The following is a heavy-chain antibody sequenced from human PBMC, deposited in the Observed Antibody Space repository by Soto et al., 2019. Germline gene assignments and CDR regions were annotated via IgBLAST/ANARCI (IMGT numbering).Heavy chain of an antibody. J-gene: IGHJ4*02. D-gene: IGHD2-21*02. CDR3: GRDGGYYGIDS. CDR2: IGTAGDT. CDR1: GFSFSTYN. V-gene: IGHV3-13*01. Sequence: EVELLESGGGLVKPGGSLRLSCAASGFSFSTYNMNWVRQAPGKGLEWVSVIGTAGDTYYPDSVRGRFTISRDNAKNSLYLQMNSLRAGDTAVYYCGRDGGYYGIDSWGQGTLVTVSS.